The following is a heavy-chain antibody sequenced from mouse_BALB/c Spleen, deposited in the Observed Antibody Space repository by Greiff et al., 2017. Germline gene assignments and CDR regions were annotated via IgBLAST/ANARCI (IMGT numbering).Heavy chain of an antibody. CDR1: GYAFTNYL. D-gene: IGHD2-2*01. Sequence: VQLQQSGAELVRPGTSVKVSCKASGYAFTNYLIEWVKQRPGQGLEWIGVINPGSGGTNYNEKFKGKATLTADKSSSTAYMQLSSLTSDDSAVYFCARGYGGTNYYFDYWGQGTTLTVSS. J-gene: IGHJ2*01. CDR3: ARGYGGTNYYFDY. CDR2: INPGSGGT. V-gene: IGHV1-54*01.